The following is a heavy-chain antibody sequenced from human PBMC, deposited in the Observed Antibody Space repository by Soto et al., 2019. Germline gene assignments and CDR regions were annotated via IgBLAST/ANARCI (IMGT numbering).Heavy chain of an antibody. CDR1: GYTFTSYY. V-gene: IGHV1-46*01. J-gene: IGHJ4*02. CDR2: INPSGGST. CDR3: ARGRIAARPLGASRFDY. Sequence: ASVKVSCKASGYTFTSYYMHWVRQAPGQGLEWMGIINPSGGSTSYAQKFQGRVTMTRDTSTSTVYMELSSLRSEDTDVYYCARGRIAARPLGASRFDYWGQGTLVTVSS. D-gene: IGHD6-6*01.